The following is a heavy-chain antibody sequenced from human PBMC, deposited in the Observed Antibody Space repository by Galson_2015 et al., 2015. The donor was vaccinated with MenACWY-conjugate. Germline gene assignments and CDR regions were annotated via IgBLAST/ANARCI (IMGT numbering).Heavy chain of an antibody. V-gene: IGHV3-74*01. CDR2: INSDGSAA. Sequence: SLRLSCAASGFTFSRYWMHWVRQSPGKGLVWVSRINSDGSAADYADSVKGRFTISRDNAKTTLYLQMNSLRAEDTAVYYCATYCSSPSCYANGAYWGQGTLVTVSS. CDR1: GFTFSRYW. CDR3: ATYCSSPSCYANGAY. J-gene: IGHJ4*02. D-gene: IGHD2-2*01.